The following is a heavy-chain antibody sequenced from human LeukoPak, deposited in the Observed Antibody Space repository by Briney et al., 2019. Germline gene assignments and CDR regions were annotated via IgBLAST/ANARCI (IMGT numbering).Heavy chain of an antibody. CDR3: ARAGGYCSGGSCYGWFDP. CDR1: GYTFTNYG. V-gene: IGHV1-2*02. CDR2: INPNSGGT. D-gene: IGHD2-15*01. J-gene: IGHJ5*02. Sequence: SVKVSCKTSGYTFTNYGISWVRQAPGQGLEWMGWINPNSGGTNYAQKFQGRVTMTRDTSISTAYMELSRLRSDDTAVYYCARAGGYCSGGSCYGWFDPWGQGTLVTVSS.